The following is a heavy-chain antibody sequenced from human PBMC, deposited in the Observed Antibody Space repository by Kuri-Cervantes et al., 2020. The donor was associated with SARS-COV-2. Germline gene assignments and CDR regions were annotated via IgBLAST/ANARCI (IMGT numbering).Heavy chain of an antibody. D-gene: IGHD2-2*02. J-gene: IGHJ2*01. CDR3: ARPPPGYCSNTCCYTGGDFDL. CDR1: GFTFSSYW. V-gene: IGHV3-74*01. Sequence: GESLKISCAASGFTFSSYWMHWVRQAPGKGLVWVSRINSDGSSTSYADSVKGRFTISRDNAKNTLYLQMNSLRAEDTAVYYCARPPPGYCSNTCCYTGGDFDLWGRGTLVTVSS. CDR2: INSDGSST.